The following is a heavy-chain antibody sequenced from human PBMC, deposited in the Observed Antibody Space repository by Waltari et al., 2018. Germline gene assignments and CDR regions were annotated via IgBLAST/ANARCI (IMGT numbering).Heavy chain of an antibody. V-gene: IGHV1-69*02. CDR3: ATGTTMDDAFDI. Sequence: QVQLVQSGAEVKKPGSSVKVSCKASGGTFSSYTISWVRQAPGQGLEWMGRIIPILGIANYAQKFQGRVTITADKSTSTAYMELSSLRSEDTAVYYCATGTTMDDAFDIWGQGTMVTVSS. J-gene: IGHJ3*02. CDR1: GGTFSSYT. CDR2: IIPILGIA. D-gene: IGHD1-1*01.